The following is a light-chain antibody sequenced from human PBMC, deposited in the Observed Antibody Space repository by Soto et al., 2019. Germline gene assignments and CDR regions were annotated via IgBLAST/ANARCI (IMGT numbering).Light chain of an antibody. CDR3: SSYAGSNNLV. CDR1: SSDVGSYNF. Sequence: QSVLTQPPSASGSPGQSVTISCTGASSDVGSYNFVSWYQQHPGKAPKLMIYEVSKWPSGVPDRFSGSKSGNTASLTVSGLQAEDEADYYCSSYAGSNNLVFGGGTKLTVL. CDR2: EVS. V-gene: IGLV2-8*01. J-gene: IGLJ2*01.